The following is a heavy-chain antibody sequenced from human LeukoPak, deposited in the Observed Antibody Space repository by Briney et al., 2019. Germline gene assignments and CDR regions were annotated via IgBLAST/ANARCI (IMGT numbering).Heavy chain of an antibody. D-gene: IGHD3-22*01. CDR3: ATRYYDSSSSIDR. V-gene: IGHV1-24*01. CDR1: GYTLTELS. J-gene: IGHJ5*02. Sequence: ASVKVSCKVSGYTLTELSMHWVRQAPGKGLEWMGGFDPEDGETIYAQKLQGRVTMTEDTSTDTAYMELSSLRSEDTAVYYCATRYYDSSSSIDRWGQGTLVTVSS. CDR2: FDPEDGET.